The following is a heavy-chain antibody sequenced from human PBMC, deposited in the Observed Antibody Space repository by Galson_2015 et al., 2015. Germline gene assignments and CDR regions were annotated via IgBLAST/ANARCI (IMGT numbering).Heavy chain of an antibody. CDR2: MNPNSGNT. J-gene: IGHJ6*03. Sequence: SCKASGYTFTSYDINWVRQATGQGLEWMGWMNPNSGNTGYAQKFRGRVTMTRNTSISTAYMELSSLRSEDTAVYYCARGRRSIAARRDYYYMDVWGKGTTVTVSS. CDR1: GYTFTSYD. V-gene: IGHV1-8*01. CDR3: ARGRRSIAARRDYYYMDV. D-gene: IGHD6-6*01.